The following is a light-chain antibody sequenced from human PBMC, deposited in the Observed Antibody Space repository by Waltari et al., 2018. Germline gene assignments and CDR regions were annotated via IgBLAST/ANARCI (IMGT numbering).Light chain of an antibody. V-gene: IGKV3-20*01. CDR2: GAS. CDR3: QQYGSSKLT. CDR1: QSVSSSY. Sequence: VLTQPPGTLSLSPGERATLSCRASQSVSSSYLAWYQQKPGQAPRLLIYGASSRATGIPDRFSGSGSGTDFTLTISRLEPEDFAVYYCQQYGSSKLTFGGGTKVEIK. J-gene: IGKJ4*01.